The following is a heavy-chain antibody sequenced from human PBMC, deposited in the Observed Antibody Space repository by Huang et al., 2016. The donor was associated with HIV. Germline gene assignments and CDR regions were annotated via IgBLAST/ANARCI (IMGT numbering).Heavy chain of an antibody. Sequence: QLQLQESGPGLVKPSQNLSLTCTVFGGPVSSRTYYWAWIRQTPGKGLEGIGSIHRSWTAYDNRAVRSRVARIVDKSKNQFSLEVTSATAADSAIYYCARQGGDCTSISCYLSWFDPWGQGILVTVSS. V-gene: IGHV4-39*01. CDR3: ARQGGDCTSISCYLSWFDP. D-gene: IGHD2-2*01. J-gene: IGHJ5*02. CDR1: GGPVSSRTYY. CDR2: IHRSWTA.